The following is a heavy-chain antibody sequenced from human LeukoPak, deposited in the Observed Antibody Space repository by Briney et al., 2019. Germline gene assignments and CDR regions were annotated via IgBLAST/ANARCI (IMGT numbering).Heavy chain of an antibody. CDR1: GGSISSYY. J-gene: IGHJ4*02. V-gene: IGHV4-4*07. CDR3: AREDSGSYREFDY. CDR2: IYTSGST. D-gene: IGHD1-26*01. Sequence: PSETLSLTCTVSGGSISSYYWSWIRQPAGKGLEWIGRIYTSGSTNYNASLKSRVSMSVDTSKNQFSLKLSSVTAADAAVFYCAREDSGSYREFDYWGQGTLVTVSS.